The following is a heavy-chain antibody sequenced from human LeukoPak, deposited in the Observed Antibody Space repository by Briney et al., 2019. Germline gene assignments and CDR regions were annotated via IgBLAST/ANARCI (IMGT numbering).Heavy chain of an antibody. V-gene: IGHV3-30*18. Sequence: GRSLRLSCAASGFTFSSYGMHWVRQAPGKGLEWVAVIWYGGSNKYYADSVKGRFTISRDNSKNTLYLQMNSLRAEDTAVYYCAKDGRNSNIYWGQGTLVTVSS. CDR1: GFTFSSYG. CDR2: IWYGGSNK. J-gene: IGHJ4*02. CDR3: AKDGRNSNIY. D-gene: IGHD1-7*01.